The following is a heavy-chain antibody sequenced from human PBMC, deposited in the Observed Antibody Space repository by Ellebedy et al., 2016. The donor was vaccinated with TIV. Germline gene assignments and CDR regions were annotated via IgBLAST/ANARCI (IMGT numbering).Heavy chain of an antibody. CDR1: GFTFSRYG. CDR2: IWHDGNTK. CDR3: ARDPAQEDFGAIDY. J-gene: IGHJ4*02. V-gene: IGHV3-33*01. Sequence: GESLKISCAASGFTFSRYGMHWVRPTPGKRLEWVAVIWHDGNTKNYAVSLKGRFTISRDNSKNMLNLQMNSPRAEDSAVYYCARDPAQEDFGAIDYWGQGTLVTVSS. D-gene: IGHD3-16*01.